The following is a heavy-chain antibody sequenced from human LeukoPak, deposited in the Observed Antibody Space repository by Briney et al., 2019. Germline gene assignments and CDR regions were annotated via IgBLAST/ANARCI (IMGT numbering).Heavy chain of an antibody. CDR2: TIPIFGTA. J-gene: IGHJ6*03. V-gene: IGHV1-69*05. Sequence: ASVKVSCKASGGTFSSYAISWVRQAPGQGLEWMGGTIPIFGTANYAQKFQGRVTITTDESTSTAYMELSSLRSEDTAVYYCAGGQAHYYMDVWGKGTTVTVSS. CDR3: AGGQAHYYMDV. CDR1: GGTFSSYA.